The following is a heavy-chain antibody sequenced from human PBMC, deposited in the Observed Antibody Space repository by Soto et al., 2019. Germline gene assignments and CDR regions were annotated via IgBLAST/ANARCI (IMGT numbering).Heavy chain of an antibody. CDR2: IYPGDSDT. CDR1: GYSFTSYW. V-gene: IGHV5-51*01. J-gene: IGHJ6*02. CDR3: AGSLWFGEYYYGMDV. D-gene: IGHD3-10*01. Sequence: PGESLKISCKGSGYSFTSYWIGWVRQMPGKGLEWMGIIYPGDSDTRYSPSFQGQVTISAGKSISTAYLQWSSLKASDTAMYYCAGSLWFGEYYYGMDVWGQGTTVTVSS.